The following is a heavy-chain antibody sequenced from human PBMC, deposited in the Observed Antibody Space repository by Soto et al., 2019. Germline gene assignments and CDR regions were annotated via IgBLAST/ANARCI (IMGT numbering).Heavy chain of an antibody. CDR3: ARVLRGSSSGGNWFDP. CDR2: IDSSGST. J-gene: IGHJ5*02. CDR1: GDSISNGDYY. Sequence: SETLSLTCTVSGDSISNGDYYWSWIRQPPGRGLEWIGCIDSSGSTYYNPSLKSRVTISVDTSKNQFSLKLSSVTAADTAVYYCARVLRGSSSGGNWFDPWGQGTLVTVSS. D-gene: IGHD6-6*01. V-gene: IGHV4-30-4*01.